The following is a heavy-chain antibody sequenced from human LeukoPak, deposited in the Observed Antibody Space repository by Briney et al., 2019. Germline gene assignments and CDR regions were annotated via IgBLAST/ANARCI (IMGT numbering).Heavy chain of an antibody. CDR1: GYTFTSYD. V-gene: IGHV1-8*01. Sequence: ASVKVSCKASGYTFTSYDINWVRQATGQGLEWMGWMNPNSGNTGYAQKCQGRVTMTRNTSISTAYMELSSLRSEDTAVYYCARGGAAGYYYYYMDVWGKGTTVTVSS. D-gene: IGHD6-13*01. J-gene: IGHJ6*03. CDR3: ARGGAAGYYYYYMDV. CDR2: MNPNSGNT.